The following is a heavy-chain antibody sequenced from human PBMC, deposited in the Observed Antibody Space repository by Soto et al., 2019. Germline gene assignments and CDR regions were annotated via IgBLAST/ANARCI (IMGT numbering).Heavy chain of an antibody. Sequence: QVQLVQSGAEVKKPGASVKVSCKASGYTFTSYGISWVRQAPGQGLEWMGWISAYNGNTNYAQKLQGRVTITTDTSTRTAYMALRSLRSHDTAVYYCAREPRHCVWGSYRYRAGDYWGQGTLVTVSS. D-gene: IGHD3-16*02. CDR1: GYTFTSYG. V-gene: IGHV1-18*04. CDR2: ISAYNGNT. J-gene: IGHJ4*02. CDR3: AREPRHCVWGSYRYRAGDY.